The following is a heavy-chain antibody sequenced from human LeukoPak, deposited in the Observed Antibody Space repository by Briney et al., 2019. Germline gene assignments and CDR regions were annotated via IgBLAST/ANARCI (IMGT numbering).Heavy chain of an antibody. J-gene: IGHJ4*02. CDR2: IYYSGST. Sequence: SETLSLTCTVSGGSISSSCYYWGWIRQPPGKGLEWIGSIYYSGSTYYNPSLKSRVTISVDTSKNQFSLKLSSVTAADTAVYYCARVGYGSGSYYSYYFDYWGQGTLVTVSS. CDR1: GGSISSSCYY. CDR3: ARVGYGSGSYYSYYFDY. D-gene: IGHD3-10*01. V-gene: IGHV4-39*07.